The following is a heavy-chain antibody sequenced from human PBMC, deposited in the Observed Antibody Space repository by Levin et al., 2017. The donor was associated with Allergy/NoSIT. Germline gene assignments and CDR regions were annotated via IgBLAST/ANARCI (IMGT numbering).Heavy chain of an antibody. CDR1: GFTVSSNY. D-gene: IGHD4-17*01. J-gene: IGHJ4*02. Sequence: SGGSLRLSCAASGFTVSSNYMSWVRQAPGKGLEWVSVIYSGGSTYYADSVKGRFTISRDNSKNTLYLQMNSLRAEDTAVYYCARSSYGDYVADYWGQGTLVTVSS. V-gene: IGHV3-53*01. CDR3: ARSSYGDYVADY. CDR2: IYSGGST.